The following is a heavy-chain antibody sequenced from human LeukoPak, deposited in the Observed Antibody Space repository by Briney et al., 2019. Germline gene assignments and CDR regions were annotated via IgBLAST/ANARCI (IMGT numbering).Heavy chain of an antibody. CDR3: ARPHTLDRTTKYYFDY. D-gene: IGHD1-26*01. V-gene: IGHV5-51*01. CDR2: IYPGDSDT. Sequence: GESLKISCKVSGYTFTTSWIGWVRQMPGKGLEWMGIIYPGDSDTRYSPSLQGQVTISADKSINTAYLQWSSLKASDTSMYYCARPHTLDRTTKYYFDYWGQGTLVTVSS. J-gene: IGHJ4*02. CDR1: GYTFTTSW.